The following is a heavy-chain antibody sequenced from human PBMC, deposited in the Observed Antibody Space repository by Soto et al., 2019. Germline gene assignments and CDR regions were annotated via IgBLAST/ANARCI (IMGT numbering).Heavy chain of an antibody. CDR3: AREVNFYGLDV. Sequence: GASVKVSCKASGYTFTSYAMHWVRQAPGQRLEWMGWINAGNGNTKYSQKFQGRVTMTRNTSISTAYMELSSLRAEDTAVYYCAREVNFYGLDVWGQGTTVTVSS. V-gene: IGHV1-3*01. J-gene: IGHJ6*02. CDR2: INAGNGNT. CDR1: GYTFTSYA.